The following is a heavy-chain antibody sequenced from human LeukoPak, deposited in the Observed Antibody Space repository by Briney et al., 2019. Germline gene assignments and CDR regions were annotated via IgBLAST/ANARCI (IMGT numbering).Heavy chain of an antibody. CDR3: ARNMVRGYEDAFDI. V-gene: IGHV3-66*01. D-gene: IGHD3-10*01. Sequence: GGSLRLSCAASGFTVSSNYMSWVRQAPGKGLEWVSVIYSGGSTYYADSVKGRFTISRDNAKNSLYLQMNCLRAEDTAVYYCARNMVRGYEDAFDIWGQGTMVTVSS. CDR2: IYSGGST. J-gene: IGHJ3*02. CDR1: GFTVSSNY.